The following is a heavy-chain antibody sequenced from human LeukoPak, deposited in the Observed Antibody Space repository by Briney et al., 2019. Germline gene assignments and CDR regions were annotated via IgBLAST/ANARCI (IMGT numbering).Heavy chain of an antibody. D-gene: IGHD3-22*01. Sequence: GGSLRLSCAASGFTSSNAWMSWVRQAPGKGLEWVGRIKSKTDGGTTDYAAPVKGRFTISRDDSKNTLYLQMNSLKTEDTAVYYCTTYYYDSSGYYSYYFDYWGQGTLVTVSS. CDR2: IKSKTDGGTT. CDR3: TTYYYDSSGYYSYYFDY. V-gene: IGHV3-15*01. J-gene: IGHJ4*02. CDR1: GFTSSNAW.